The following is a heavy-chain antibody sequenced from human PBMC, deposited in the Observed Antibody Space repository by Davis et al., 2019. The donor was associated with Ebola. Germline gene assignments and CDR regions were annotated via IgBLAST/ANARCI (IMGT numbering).Heavy chain of an antibody. Sequence: SETLSLTCAVYGGSFSGYYWSWIRQPPGKGLEWIGYIYYSGSTNYNPSLKSRVTISVDTSKNQFSLKLSSVTAADTAVYYCAGVDYAGAFDIWGQGTMVTVSS. CDR2: IYYSGST. J-gene: IGHJ3*02. CDR1: GGSFSGYY. D-gene: IGHD4-17*01. V-gene: IGHV4-59*08. CDR3: AGVDYAGAFDI.